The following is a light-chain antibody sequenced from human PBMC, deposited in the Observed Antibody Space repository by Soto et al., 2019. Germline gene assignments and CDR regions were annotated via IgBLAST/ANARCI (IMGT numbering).Light chain of an antibody. CDR3: QQYHYWWP. Sequence: MRMTQSPATLSGSPGERVTLSCRTSHSVNSHVAWYQQKPGQAPRLLLYGASTRATGIPVRFSGSGFGTEFHLTISGLQSEDFAVYSCQQYHYWWPFGQGTRWIS. CDR2: GAS. V-gene: IGKV3-15*01. J-gene: IGKJ1*01. CDR1: HSVNSH.